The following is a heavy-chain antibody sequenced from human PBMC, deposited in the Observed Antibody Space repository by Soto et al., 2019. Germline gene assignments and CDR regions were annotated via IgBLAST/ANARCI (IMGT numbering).Heavy chain of an antibody. V-gene: IGHV3-23*01. CDR3: AKDQAAAGTISRYFQH. D-gene: IGHD6-13*01. Sequence: EVQLLESGGGLVQPEGSLRLSCAASGFSFSTYAMSWVRQAPGKGLEWVSGISGSGGTTYYADSVKGRFTISRDNSKNTLYLQVNSARAEDTAVYYCAKDQAAAGTISRYFQHWGQGTLVTVSS. CDR1: GFSFSTYA. CDR2: ISGSGGTT. J-gene: IGHJ1*01.